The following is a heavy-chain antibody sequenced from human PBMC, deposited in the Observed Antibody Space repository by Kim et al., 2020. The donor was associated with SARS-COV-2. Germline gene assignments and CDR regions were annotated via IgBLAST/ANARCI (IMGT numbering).Heavy chain of an antibody. CDR3: ARERGEYQLLYVGVDY. J-gene: IGHJ4*02. D-gene: IGHD2-2*02. V-gene: IGHV4-34*01. Sequence: SLKSRVTISVDTSKNQFSLKLSSVPAADTAVYYCARERGEYQLLYVGVDYWGQGTLVTVSS.